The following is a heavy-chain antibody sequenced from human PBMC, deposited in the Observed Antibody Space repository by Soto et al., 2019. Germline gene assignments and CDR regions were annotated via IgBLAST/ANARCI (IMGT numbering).Heavy chain of an antibody. J-gene: IGHJ4*02. CDR3: AKDSQFRYFGWRFDY. CDR1: RFTVNNYG. D-gene: IGHD3-9*01. V-gene: IGHV3-30*18. Sequence: QVRLVESGGGVVQPGRSLRLSCAASRFTVNNYGMHWVRQAPGRGREWVSLMSVDGVDEDYADSVKAPFTISRDNSKNTLYLQMNSLRAEDTAVYYCAKDSQFRYFGWRFDYWGQGTPVTVSS. CDR2: MSVDGVDE.